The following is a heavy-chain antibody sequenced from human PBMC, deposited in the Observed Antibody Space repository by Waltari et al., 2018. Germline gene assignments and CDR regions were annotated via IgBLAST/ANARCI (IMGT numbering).Heavy chain of an antibody. CDR1: GFTFSSYS. Sequence: EVQLVESGGGLVKPGGSLRLSCVASGFTFSSYSMNWVRQAPGKGLEWVSSISSSSSYIYYADSVKGRFTISRDNAKNSLYLQMNSLRAEDTAVYYCAKDRSSSSPAYYFDYWGQGTLVTVSS. D-gene: IGHD6-6*01. CDR3: AKDRSSSSPAYYFDY. J-gene: IGHJ4*02. V-gene: IGHV3-21*01. CDR2: ISSSSSYI.